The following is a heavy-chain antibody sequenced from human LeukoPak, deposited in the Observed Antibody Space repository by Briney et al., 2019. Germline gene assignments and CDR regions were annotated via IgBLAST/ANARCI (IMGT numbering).Heavy chain of an antibody. Sequence: SETLSLTCTVSGGSLSGFYWSWIRQPPGKGLEWIGYVYYSGSTTYNPSLKSRVTISVDTSKNQFSLKLSSVTAADTAVYYCARVLGYCSSTSCSRYYYYGMDVWGQGTTTTVSS. CDR1: GGSLSGFY. CDR2: VYYSGST. D-gene: IGHD2-2*01. J-gene: IGHJ6*02. V-gene: IGHV4-59*01. CDR3: ARVLGYCSSTSCSRYYYYGMDV.